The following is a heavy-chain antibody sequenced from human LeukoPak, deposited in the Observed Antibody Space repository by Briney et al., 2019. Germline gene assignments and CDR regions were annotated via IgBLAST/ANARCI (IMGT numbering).Heavy chain of an antibody. CDR1: GFSLSTSGVG. D-gene: IGHD6-6*01. CDR2: IYWNDDM. CDR3: AHRLTKLAPFDY. Sequence: SGPTLVNPTQTLTLTCTFSGFSLSTSGVGVGWIRQPPGKALEWLALIYWNDDMRYSPSLKSRLTITKDTSKNQVVLTITNMDPVDTATYYRAHRLTKLAPFDYWGQGTLVTVSS. V-gene: IGHV2-5*01. J-gene: IGHJ4*02.